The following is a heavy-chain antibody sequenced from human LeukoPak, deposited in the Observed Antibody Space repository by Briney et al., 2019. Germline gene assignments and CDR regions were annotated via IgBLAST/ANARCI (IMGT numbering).Heavy chain of an antibody. Sequence: ASVKVSCKASGYTFTSFAISWVRQATGQGLEWMGWISAYNGNTNYAQKVQGRVTMTTDTSTSTAYMELRSLRSDDTAVYYCARFEDGSSWPWPGLDYWGQGTLVTVSS. V-gene: IGHV1-18*01. D-gene: IGHD6-13*01. CDR2: ISAYNGNT. CDR1: GYTFTSFA. CDR3: ARFEDGSSWPWPGLDY. J-gene: IGHJ4*02.